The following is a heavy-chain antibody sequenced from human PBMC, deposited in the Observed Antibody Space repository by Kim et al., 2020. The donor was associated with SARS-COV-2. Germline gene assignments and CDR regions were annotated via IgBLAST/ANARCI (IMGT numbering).Heavy chain of an antibody. J-gene: IGHJ6*01. CDR3: VKGSGGCSYGRYHGVDV. Sequence: GGSLRLSCAASGFNFRDYGMHWVRQAPGKGLEWVAVISFDGSIEYYADSVKGRFTISRDDSRNNLYLQMNNLRGDDTAVYYCVKGSGGCSYGRYHGVDV. D-gene: IGHD5-18*01. CDR2: ISFDGSIE. V-gene: IGHV3-30*18. CDR1: GFNFRDYG.